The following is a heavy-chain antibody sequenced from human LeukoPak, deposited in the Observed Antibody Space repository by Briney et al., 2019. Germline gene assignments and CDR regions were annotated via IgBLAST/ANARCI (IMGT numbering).Heavy chain of an antibody. J-gene: IGHJ4*02. D-gene: IGHD3-16*02. Sequence: SETLSLTCTVSGGSISRSSYYWGWIRQPPGQGLEWIGSIYYSGSTYYNPSLKSRVTISVDTSKNQFSLKLSSVTAADTAVYYCARHEEMITFGGVIVIPAPPFDYWGQGTLVTVSS. CDR1: GGSISRSSYY. CDR3: ARHEEMITFGGVIVIPAPPFDY. V-gene: IGHV4-39*01. CDR2: IYYSGST.